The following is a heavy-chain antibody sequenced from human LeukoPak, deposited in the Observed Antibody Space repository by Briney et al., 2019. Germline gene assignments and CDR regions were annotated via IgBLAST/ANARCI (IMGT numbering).Heavy chain of an antibody. J-gene: IGHJ6*02. CDR1: GGSISSGGYY. D-gene: IGHD3-22*01. Sequence: SQTLSLTCTVSGGSISSGGYYWSWIRQHPGKGLEWIGYIYYSGSTYYNPSLKSRVTISVDTSKNQFSLKLSSVTAADTAVYYCARDCGNSGCDYYGMDVWGQGTTVTVSS. CDR2: IYYSGST. V-gene: IGHV4-31*03. CDR3: ARDCGNSGCDYYGMDV.